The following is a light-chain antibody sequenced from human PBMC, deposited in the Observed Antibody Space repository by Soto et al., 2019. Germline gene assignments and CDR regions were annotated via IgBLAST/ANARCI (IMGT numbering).Light chain of an antibody. CDR2: WAS. J-gene: IGKJ5*01. Sequence: DIVMTQSPDSLAVSLGERATINCKSSQSVFYSSSNKNYLAWYQHKPRRPPKLLIHWASTREYGVPDRFSGSGSETDFTLTISSLQADDVAVYYCQQYYNTPMTFGQGTRLEIK. CDR1: QSVFYSSSNKNY. V-gene: IGKV4-1*01. CDR3: QQYYNTPMT.